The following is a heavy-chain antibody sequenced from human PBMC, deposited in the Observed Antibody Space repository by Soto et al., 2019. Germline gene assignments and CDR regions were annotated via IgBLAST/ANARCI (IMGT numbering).Heavy chain of an antibody. Sequence: QLLESGGGLVQFGGSLRLSCAASGFTFSSYGMSWVRQVPGKGLEWVSSISNGGSLTYYADSVKGRCTISRDNSKTTLYLQMDRLGAEDTALYCCATIPVTKRWYFHVWGRGTLVTVSS. V-gene: IGHV3-23*01. J-gene: IGHJ2*01. CDR3: ATIPVTKRWYFHV. CDR1: GFTFSSYG. D-gene: IGHD4-17*01. CDR2: ISNGGSLT.